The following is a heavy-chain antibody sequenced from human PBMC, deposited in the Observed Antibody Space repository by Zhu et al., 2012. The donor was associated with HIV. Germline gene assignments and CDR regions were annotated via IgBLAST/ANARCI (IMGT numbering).Heavy chain of an antibody. CDR2: IYYSGST. V-gene: IGHV4-39*07. CDR1: GGSISSSSYY. CDR3: ARHAGYSSSGGYYYGMDV. D-gene: IGHD6-13*01. J-gene: IGHJ6*02. Sequence: QVQLQESGPGLVKPSETLSLTCTVSGGSISSSSYYWGWIRQPPGKGLEWIGSIYYSGSTYYNPSLKSRVTISVDTSKNQFSLKLSSVTAADTAVYYCARHAGYSSSGGYYYGMDVWGQGTTVTVSS.